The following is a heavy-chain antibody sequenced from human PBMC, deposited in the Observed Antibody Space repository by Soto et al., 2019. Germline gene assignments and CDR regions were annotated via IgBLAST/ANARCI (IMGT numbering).Heavy chain of an antibody. Sequence: QVQLVESGGGVVQPGRSLRLSCAASGFTFSIYAMRWVRQAPGKGLEWVAVISYDGRNKFYADSVKGRFTISRDNSKNTLYLQMNSLRPEDTAVYYCASGQWLEQYFDYWGQGTLVTVSS. V-gene: IGHV3-30*04. J-gene: IGHJ4*02. CDR3: ASGQWLEQYFDY. CDR2: ISYDGRNK. CDR1: GFTFSIYA. D-gene: IGHD6-19*01.